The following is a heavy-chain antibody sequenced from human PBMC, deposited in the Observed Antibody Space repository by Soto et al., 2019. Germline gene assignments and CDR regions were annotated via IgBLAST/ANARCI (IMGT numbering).Heavy chain of an antibody. CDR3: ARDSQYYDFWSGYTQFDY. Sequence: ASVKVSCKASGYTFTSYGISWVRQAPGQGLEWMGWISAYNGNTNYAQKLQGRVTMTTDTSTSTAYMELRSLRSDDTAVYYCARDSQYYDFWSGYTQFDYWGQGILVTVS. J-gene: IGHJ4*02. CDR2: ISAYNGNT. D-gene: IGHD3-3*01. CDR1: GYTFTSYG. V-gene: IGHV1-18*01.